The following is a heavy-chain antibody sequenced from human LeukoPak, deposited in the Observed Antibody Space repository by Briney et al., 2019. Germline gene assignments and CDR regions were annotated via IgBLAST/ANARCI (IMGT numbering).Heavy chain of an antibody. CDR2: VNHSGST. CDR3: AGNTVTTIAAAFDY. J-gene: IGHJ4*02. V-gene: IGHV4-34*01. CDR1: GGSFSGYY. Sequence: SETLSLTCAVYGGSFSGYYWSWIRQPPGKGLEWIGEVNHSGSTNYNPSLKSRVTISVDTSKNQFSLKLSSVTAADTAVYYCAGNTVTTIAAAFDYWGQGTLVTVSS. D-gene: IGHD4-17*01.